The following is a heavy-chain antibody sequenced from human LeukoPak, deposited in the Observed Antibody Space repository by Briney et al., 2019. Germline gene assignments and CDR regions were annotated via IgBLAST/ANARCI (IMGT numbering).Heavy chain of an antibody. V-gene: IGHV1-2*02. D-gene: IGHD3-9*01. J-gene: IGHJ4*02. CDR1: GYTFTGYY. CDR3: ARVGLLTGYYFFDY. Sequence: GASVKVSCKASGYTFTGYYMHWVRQAPGQGLEWMGWINPNSGGTNYAQKFQGRVTMTRDTSISTAYMELSRLRSDETAVYYCARVGLLTGYYFFDYWGQGTLVTVSS. CDR2: INPNSGGT.